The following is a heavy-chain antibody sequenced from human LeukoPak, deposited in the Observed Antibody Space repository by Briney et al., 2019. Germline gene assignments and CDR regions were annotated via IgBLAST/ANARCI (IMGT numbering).Heavy chain of an antibody. D-gene: IGHD2-2*01. CDR3: AREGVGGTLKYQLLKYWFDP. Sequence: GGSLRLSCAASGFTFSSYSMNWVRQAPGKGLEWVSSISSSSSYIYYADSVKGRFTISRDNAKNSLYLQMNSLRAEDTAVYYCAREGVGGTLKYQLLKYWFDPWGQGTLVTVSS. V-gene: IGHV3-21*01. CDR2: ISSSSSYI. J-gene: IGHJ5*02. CDR1: GFTFSSYS.